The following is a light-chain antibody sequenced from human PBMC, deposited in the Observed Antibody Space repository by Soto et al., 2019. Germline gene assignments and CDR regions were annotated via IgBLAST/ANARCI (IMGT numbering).Light chain of an antibody. V-gene: IGKV3D-15*01. CDR2: GAS. CDR3: QQYNSYPLT. CDR1: QSVSSN. J-gene: IGKJ4*01. Sequence: EIVMTQSPVTLSVSPGGTATLSCRASQSVSSNLAWYQQKPGQAPRLLIYGASTRATGIPARFSGSGSATEFTLTISSLQPDDFATYYCQQYNSYPLTFGGGTTGDIK.